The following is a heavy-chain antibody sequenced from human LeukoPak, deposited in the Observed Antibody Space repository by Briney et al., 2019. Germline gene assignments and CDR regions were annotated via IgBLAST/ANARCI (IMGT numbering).Heavy chain of an antibody. Sequence: PGGSLRLSCAASGFTFSSYSMTWVRQAPGKGLEWVSSISSSSSYIYYADSVKGRFTISRDNANNSLYLQMNSLRAEDTAVYYCARGLLGGAFDIWGQGSMVTVSS. CDR1: GFTFSSYS. CDR3: ARGLLGGAFDI. V-gene: IGHV3-21*01. J-gene: IGHJ3*02. CDR2: ISSSSSYI. D-gene: IGHD3-16*01.